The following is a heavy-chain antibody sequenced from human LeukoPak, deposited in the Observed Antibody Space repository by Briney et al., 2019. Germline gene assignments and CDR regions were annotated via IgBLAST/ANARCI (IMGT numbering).Heavy chain of an antibody. D-gene: IGHD6-13*01. Sequence: SETLSLTCAVYGGSFSGYYWSWIRQPPGKGLEWIGEINHSGSTNYNPSLKSRVTISVDTSKNQFSLKLSSVTAADTAVYYCARERSSTNDYRGQGTLVTVSS. V-gene: IGHV4-34*01. CDR3: ARERSSTNDY. CDR1: GGSFSGYY. J-gene: IGHJ4*02. CDR2: INHSGST.